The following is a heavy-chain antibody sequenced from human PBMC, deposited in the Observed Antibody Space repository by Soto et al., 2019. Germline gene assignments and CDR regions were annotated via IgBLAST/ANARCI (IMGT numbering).Heavy chain of an antibody. CDR1: GFSFSGSA. Sequence: GGSLRLSCAASGFSFSGSAIHWVRQASGKGLEWVGRIRAKSNKYATLYAESLKGRFTISRDDSQSTAYLEMNSLKTENTAVYYCNSGSYYSSIWGQGTLVTVSS. CDR2: IRAKSNKYAT. V-gene: IGHV3-73*01. J-gene: IGHJ4*02. CDR3: NSGSYYSSI. D-gene: IGHD1-26*01.